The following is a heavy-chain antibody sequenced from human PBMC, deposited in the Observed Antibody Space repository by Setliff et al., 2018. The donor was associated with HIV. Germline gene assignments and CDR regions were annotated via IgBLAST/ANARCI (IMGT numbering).Heavy chain of an antibody. D-gene: IGHD3-9*01. CDR1: GGSFSGYS. V-gene: IGHV4-34*01. CDR3: VRERDDLTGYYQDY. CDR2: ISYSGST. Sequence: SETLSLTCAVYGGSFSGYSWSWIRQPPGKGLEWIGEISYSGSTNYNPSLKSRVTISIDTSKNQFSLKLSSVTAADTAVYYCVRERDDLTGYYQDYWGQGTLVTVSS. J-gene: IGHJ4*02.